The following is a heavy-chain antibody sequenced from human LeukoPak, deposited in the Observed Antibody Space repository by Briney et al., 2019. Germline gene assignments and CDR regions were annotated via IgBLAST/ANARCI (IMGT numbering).Heavy chain of an antibody. CDR1: GYTFINYG. CDR3: ARGIFGVVTYYYYYMDV. V-gene: IGHV1-18*01. J-gene: IGHJ6*03. D-gene: IGHD3-3*01. CDR2: ISAYNGNT. Sequence: ASVKVSCKASGYTFINYGISWVRQAPGQGLEWMGWISAYNGNTNYAQKLQGRVTMTRDTSTTTAYMELRSLRSVDTAAYYCARGIFGVVTYYYYYMDVWGKGTTVTVSS.